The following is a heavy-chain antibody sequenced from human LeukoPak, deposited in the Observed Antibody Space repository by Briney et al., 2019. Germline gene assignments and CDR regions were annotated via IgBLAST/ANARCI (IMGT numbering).Heavy chain of an antibody. D-gene: IGHD3-3*01. CDR2: ISAYNGNT. J-gene: IGHJ6*03. CDR1: GYTFTSYG. V-gene: IGHV1-18*01. CDR3: ARAAVLRFLEWDYYYMDV. Sequence: ASVKVSCKASGYTFTSYGISWVRQAPGQGLEWMGWISAYNGNTHYAQELQGRVTMTTDTSTSSAYMELRSLRSDDTAVYYCARAAVLRFLEWDYYYMDVWGKGTTVTVSS.